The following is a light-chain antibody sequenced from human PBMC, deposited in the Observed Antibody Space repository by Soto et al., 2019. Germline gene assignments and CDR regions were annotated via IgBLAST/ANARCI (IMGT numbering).Light chain of an antibody. J-gene: IGLJ3*02. Sequence: QSALTQPASVSGSPGQSITLSCTGTSSDVGRYNYVSWYQQHPGKAPKLIIYDVSNRPSVVSNRFSGSKSGNTASLTISGLQAEDEAHYYCSSHTVIGISVFGGGTKVTVL. CDR2: DVS. V-gene: IGLV2-14*01. CDR3: SSHTVIGISV. CDR1: SSDVGRYNY.